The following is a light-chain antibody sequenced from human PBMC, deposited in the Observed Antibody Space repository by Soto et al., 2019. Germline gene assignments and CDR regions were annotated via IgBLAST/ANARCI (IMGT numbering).Light chain of an antibody. CDR2: KAS. V-gene: IGKV1-5*03. Sequence: DIQMTQSPSTLSASVGDRVTIACRASQSISAWLARYQQKPGKAPNLLIYKASTLETGVPSRFSGSGSGTEFTLTISSLQPDDFATYFCQHYDSYSTITFGQGTRLEIK. CDR1: QSISAW. CDR3: QHYDSYSTIT. J-gene: IGKJ5*01.